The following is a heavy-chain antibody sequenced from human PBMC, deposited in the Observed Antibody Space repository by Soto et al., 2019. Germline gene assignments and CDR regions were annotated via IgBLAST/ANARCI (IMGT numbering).Heavy chain of an antibody. CDR2: ISGSGGST. V-gene: IGHV3-23*01. CDR1: GFTFSSYA. CDR3: AKGTIFGVVIIGGDFDY. Sequence: GGSLRLSCAASGFTFSSYAMSWVRQAPGKGLEWVSAISGSGGSTYYADSVKGRFTISRDNSKNTLYLQMNSLRAEDTAVYYCAKGTIFGVVIIGGDFDYWGQGTLVTVSS. D-gene: IGHD3-3*01. J-gene: IGHJ4*02.